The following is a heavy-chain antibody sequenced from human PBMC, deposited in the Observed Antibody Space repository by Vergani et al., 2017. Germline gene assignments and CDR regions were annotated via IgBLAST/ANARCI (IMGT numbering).Heavy chain of an antibody. J-gene: IGHJ6*02. D-gene: IGHD1-26*01. CDR1: CGSISSYY. Sequence: QVQLQESGPGLVKPSETLSLTCTVSCGSISSYYWSWIRQPPGKGLEWIGYIYYSGSTNYNPSLKSRVTISVDTSKNQFSLKLSSVTAADTAVYYCARDRGIVGATTGGMDVWGQGTTVTVSS. CDR3: ARDRGIVGATTGGMDV. V-gene: IGHV4-59*01. CDR2: IYYSGST.